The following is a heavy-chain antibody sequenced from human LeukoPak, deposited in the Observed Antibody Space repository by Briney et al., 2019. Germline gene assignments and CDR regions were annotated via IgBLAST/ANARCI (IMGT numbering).Heavy chain of an antibody. CDR2: INHSGST. CDR3: ARGLEGIAVAGPYFDY. CDR1: GGSFSGYY. Sequence: SETLSLTCAVYGGSFSGYYWSWIRQPPGKGLEWIGEINHSGSTNYNPSLKSRVTISVDTSKNQFSLKLSSVTAADTAVYYCARGLEGIAVAGPYFDYWGQGTLVTVSS. J-gene: IGHJ4*02. D-gene: IGHD6-19*01. V-gene: IGHV4-34*01.